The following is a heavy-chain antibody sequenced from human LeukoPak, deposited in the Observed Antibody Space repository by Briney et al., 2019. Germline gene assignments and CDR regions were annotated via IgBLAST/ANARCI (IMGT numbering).Heavy chain of an antibody. CDR2: VHLSGAS. D-gene: IGHD1-26*01. Sequence: SETLSLTCAVSGGSILTTNWWSWVRQPPGKGLEWIGEVHLSGASNYNPSLRGRVNMPIDKSKNQLSLELTSVTAADTAIYYCTRESGAFSPFGFWGQGTLVTVSS. J-gene: IGHJ4*02. V-gene: IGHV4-4*02. CDR1: GGSILTTNW. CDR3: TRESGAFSPFGF.